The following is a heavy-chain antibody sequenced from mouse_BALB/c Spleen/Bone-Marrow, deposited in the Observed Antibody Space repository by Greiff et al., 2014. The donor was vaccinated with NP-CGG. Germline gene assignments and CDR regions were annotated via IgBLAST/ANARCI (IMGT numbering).Heavy chain of an antibody. CDR3: ARDGYGSSD. CDR1: GFTFSTYA. Sequence: EVKLVESGGVLVKPGGSLKLSCAASGFTFSTYAMSWVRQSPEKRLEWVAEISSGGSYTYYPDTVTGRFTISRDNAKNTLYLEMSGLRSEDTAMYYCARDGYGSSDWGQGTLVTVSA. V-gene: IGHV5-9-4*01. CDR2: ISSGGSYT. J-gene: IGHJ3*01. D-gene: IGHD1-1*01.